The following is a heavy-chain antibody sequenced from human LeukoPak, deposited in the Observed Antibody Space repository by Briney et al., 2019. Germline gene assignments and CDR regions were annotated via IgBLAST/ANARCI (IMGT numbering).Heavy chain of an antibody. Sequence: TSETLSLTCAVSGGSISSSNWWSWVRQPPGKGLEWIGEIYHSGSTNYNPSLKSRVTISVDKSKNQFSLKLSSVTAADTAVYYCARVVGYCSSTSCLASNWFDPWGQGTLVTVSS. CDR2: IYHSGST. CDR1: GGSISSSNW. D-gene: IGHD2-2*01. J-gene: IGHJ5*02. CDR3: ARVVGYCSSTSCLASNWFDP. V-gene: IGHV4-4*02.